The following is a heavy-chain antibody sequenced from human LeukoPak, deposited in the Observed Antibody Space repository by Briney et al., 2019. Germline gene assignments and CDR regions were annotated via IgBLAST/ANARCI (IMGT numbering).Heavy chain of an antibody. CDR2: INHSGST. CDR1: GGSFSGYY. V-gene: IGHV4-34*01. J-gene: IGHJ4*02. D-gene: IGHD3-22*01. Sequence: SETLSLTCAVYGGSFSGYYWSWIRQPPGKGLEWIGEINHSGSTNYNPSLKSRVTISVDTPKNQFSLKLSSVTAADTAVYYCASQLTTMIVSSWGQGTLVTVSS. CDR3: ASQLTTMIVSS.